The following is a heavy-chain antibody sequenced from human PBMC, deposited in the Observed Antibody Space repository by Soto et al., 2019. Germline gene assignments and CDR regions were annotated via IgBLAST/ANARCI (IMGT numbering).Heavy chain of an antibody. CDR2: IYYSGST. D-gene: IGHD3-16*01. CDR1: GGSISSYY. Sequence: PSETLSLTCTVSGGSISSYYWSWIRQPPGKGLEWIGYIYYSGSTNYNPSLKSRVTISVDTSKNQFSLKLSSVTAADTAVYYCARSSTYVGWFDPWGQGTLVT. V-gene: IGHV4-59*01. J-gene: IGHJ5*02. CDR3: ARSSTYVGWFDP.